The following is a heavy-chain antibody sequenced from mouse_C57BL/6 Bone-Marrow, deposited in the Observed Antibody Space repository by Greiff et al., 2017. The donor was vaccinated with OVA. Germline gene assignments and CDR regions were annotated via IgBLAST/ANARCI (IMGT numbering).Heavy chain of an antibody. CDR3: TRSAMISAWFAY. J-gene: IGHJ3*01. CDR2: IDPETGGT. V-gene: IGHV1-15*01. Sequence: QVHVKQSGAELVRPGASVTLSCKASGYTFTDYEMHWVKQTPVHGLEWIGAIDPETGGTAYNQKFKGKAILTADKSSSTAYMELRSLTSEDSAVYYCTRSAMISAWFAYWGQGTLVTVSA. CDR1: GYTFTDYE. D-gene: IGHD2-4*01.